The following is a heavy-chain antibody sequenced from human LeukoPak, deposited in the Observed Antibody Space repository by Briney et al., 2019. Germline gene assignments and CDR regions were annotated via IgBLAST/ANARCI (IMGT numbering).Heavy chain of an antibody. V-gene: IGHV4-34*01. D-gene: IGHD6-19*01. Sequence: SETLSLTCSVSGVPISTYYWSWLRQPPGKGLEWIGEINHSGSTNYNPSLKSRVTISVDTSKNQFSLKLSSVTAADTAVYYCARWGSGWYYFDYWGQGTLVTVSS. CDR1: GVPISTYY. J-gene: IGHJ4*02. CDR2: INHSGST. CDR3: ARWGSGWYYFDY.